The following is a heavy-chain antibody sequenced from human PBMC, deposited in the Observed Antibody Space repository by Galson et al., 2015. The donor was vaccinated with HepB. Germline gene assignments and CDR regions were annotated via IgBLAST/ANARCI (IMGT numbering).Heavy chain of an antibody. CDR3: AKDDCSSTSCHTATDY. J-gene: IGHJ4*02. Sequence: SLRLSCAASGFTFSSYGMHWVRQAPGKGLEWVAVISYDGSNKYYADSVKGRFTISRDNSKNTLYLQMNSLRAEDTAVYYCAKDDCSSTSCHTATDYWGQGTLVTVSS. D-gene: IGHD2-2*02. CDR2: ISYDGSNK. V-gene: IGHV3-30*18. CDR1: GFTFSSYG.